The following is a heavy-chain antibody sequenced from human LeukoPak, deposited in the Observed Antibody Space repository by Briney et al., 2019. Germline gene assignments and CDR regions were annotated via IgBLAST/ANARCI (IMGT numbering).Heavy chain of an antibody. CDR2: INHSGST. J-gene: IGHJ5*02. CDR1: GGSFSGYY. V-gene: IGHV4-34*01. Sequence: PSETLSLTCAVYGGSFSGYYWSWIRQPPGKGLEWIGEINHSGSTNYNPSLKSRVTISVDTSKNQFSLKLSSVTAADTAVYYCAREPVNFRYCSSTSCPNWFDPWGQGTLVTVSS. CDR3: AREPVNFRYCSSTSCPNWFDP. D-gene: IGHD2-2*01.